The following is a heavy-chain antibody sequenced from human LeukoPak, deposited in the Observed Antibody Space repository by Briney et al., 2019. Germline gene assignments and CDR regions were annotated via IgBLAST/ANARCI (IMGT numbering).Heavy chain of an antibody. V-gene: IGHV3-23*01. CDR1: GFTFSSRA. Sequence: GGSLRLSCEASGFTFSSRAMSWVRQAPGKGLEWVSAVSDSGGYTYYAGSVKGRFTISRDNSKSTLYPHMNSLRAEDTALYYCAKFHYDSSGPYNWFDTWGQGTLVTVSS. J-gene: IGHJ5*02. D-gene: IGHD3-22*01. CDR2: VSDSGGYT. CDR3: AKFHYDSSGPYNWFDT.